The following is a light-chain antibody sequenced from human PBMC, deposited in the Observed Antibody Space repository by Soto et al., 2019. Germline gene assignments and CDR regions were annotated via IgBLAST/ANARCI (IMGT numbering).Light chain of an antibody. J-gene: IGKJ2*01. CDR2: KAS. CDR1: QSISTW. Sequence: DIQMTQSPSTLSAFVGDRVTITCRASQSISTWLAWYQQKPGKAPKLLIYKASSLESGVPSRFSGSGSGTEFTLTISSLQPHDFATYYCHQYNSYSYTFGQGTKLEIK. V-gene: IGKV1-5*03. CDR3: HQYNSYSYT.